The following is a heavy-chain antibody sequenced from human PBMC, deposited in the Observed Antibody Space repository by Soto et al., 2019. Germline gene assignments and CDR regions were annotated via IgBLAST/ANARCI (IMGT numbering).Heavy chain of an antibody. CDR2: ISYDGSNK. CDR1: GCTFRSYS. CDR3: AKDPRYSSSWYWADVYYYGMDV. J-gene: IGHJ6*02. Sequence: VVSQRLCGTAAGCTFRSYSMHLVGKTPGKGLAWVAVISYDGSNKYYADSVKGRFTISRDNSKNTLYLQMNSLRAEDTAVYYCAKDPRYSSSWYWADVYYYGMDVWGQGTTVTVSS. D-gene: IGHD6-13*01. V-gene: IGHV3-30*18.